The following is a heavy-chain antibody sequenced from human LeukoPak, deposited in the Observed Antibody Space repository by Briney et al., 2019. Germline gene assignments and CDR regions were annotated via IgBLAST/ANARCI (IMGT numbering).Heavy chain of an antibody. CDR3: ARGGALTYSSGLDY. V-gene: IGHV3-30*03. Sequence: HAGGSLRLSCAASGVTFTNVWLSWVRQAPGKGLEWVAVMSFDGRNKYYADSVKGRFTLSRDNSKNMLFLQMSNLRPEDTAVYYCARGGALTYSSGLDYWGLGTLVTVSS. J-gene: IGHJ4*02. D-gene: IGHD6-19*01. CDR2: MSFDGRNK. CDR1: GVTFTNVW.